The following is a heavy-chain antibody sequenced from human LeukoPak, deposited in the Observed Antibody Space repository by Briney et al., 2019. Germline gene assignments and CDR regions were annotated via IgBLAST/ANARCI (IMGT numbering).Heavy chain of an antibody. CDR1: GYTFIDYY. CDR3: ATVSPECSSTTCYLDNAFDI. CDR2: VDPEDDEK. V-gene: IGHV1-69-2*01. J-gene: IGHJ3*02. Sequence: GATVKISCKASGYTFIDYYMHWVHQAPGKGLEWMGRVDPEDDEKIYAEKFQGKVTITADASTDTAYMELSSLRSEDTAVYYRATVSPECSSTTCYLDNAFDIWGQGTMVTVSS. D-gene: IGHD2-2*01.